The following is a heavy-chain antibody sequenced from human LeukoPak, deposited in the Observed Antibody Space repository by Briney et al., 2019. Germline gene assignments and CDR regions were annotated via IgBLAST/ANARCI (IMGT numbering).Heavy chain of an antibody. J-gene: IGHJ5*02. CDR1: GYTFTDYY. Sequence: ASVKVSCKASGYTFTDYYMHWVQQAPGKGLEWMGRVDPEDGETIYAEKFRGRVTITADTSTDTAYMELSSLRSEDTAVYYCATGLPGGPWGQGTLVTVSS. CDR3: ATGLPGGP. CDR2: VDPEDGET. D-gene: IGHD3-10*01. V-gene: IGHV1-69-2*01.